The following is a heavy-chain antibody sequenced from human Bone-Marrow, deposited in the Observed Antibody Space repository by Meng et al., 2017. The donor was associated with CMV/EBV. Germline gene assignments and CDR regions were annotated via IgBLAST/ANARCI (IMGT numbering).Heavy chain of an antibody. Sequence: ASVTVSCKASVYTFTGYYMHWVRQAPGQGLEWMGWINPNSSGTNYAQKFQGRVTMTRDTSISTVYMELSRLRSDDTAVYYCARDGVLRFWEWDNWFDPWGQGTLVTVSS. D-gene: IGHD3-3*01. CDR2: INPNSSGT. CDR1: VYTFTGYY. CDR3: ARDGVLRFWEWDNWFDP. V-gene: IGHV1-2*02. J-gene: IGHJ5*02.